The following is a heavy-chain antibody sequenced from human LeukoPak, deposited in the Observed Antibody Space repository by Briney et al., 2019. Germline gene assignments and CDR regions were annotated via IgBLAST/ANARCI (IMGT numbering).Heavy chain of an antibody. Sequence: GGSLRLSCAASGFTFSGFWMSWVRQAPGKGLEWVANINQDGREKHYVDSVKGRFTISRDNAQNSLFLQMDNLRAEDSAVYYCARDHVAPGLIFDFWGQGTLVTVSS. V-gene: IGHV3-7*03. CDR3: ARDHVAPGLIFDF. D-gene: IGHD2-21*01. CDR2: INQDGREK. CDR1: GFTFSGFW. J-gene: IGHJ4*02.